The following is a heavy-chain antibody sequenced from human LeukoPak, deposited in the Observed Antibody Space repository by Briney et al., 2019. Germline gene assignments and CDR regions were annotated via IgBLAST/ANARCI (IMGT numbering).Heavy chain of an antibody. D-gene: IGHD1-26*01. Sequence: ASVKLSCTVSGYTLTELSLHWVRQHPGKGLAWMGGFDPEDGETIYAQKFQGRVTMTEDTSTDTAYMELSSLRSEDTAVYYCATSTPSWELRPLDYWGQGTLVTVSS. CDR1: GYTLTELS. CDR2: FDPEDGET. CDR3: ATSTPSWELRPLDY. V-gene: IGHV1-24*01. J-gene: IGHJ4*02.